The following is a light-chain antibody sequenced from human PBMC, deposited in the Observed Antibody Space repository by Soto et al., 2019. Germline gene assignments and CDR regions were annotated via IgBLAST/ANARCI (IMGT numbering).Light chain of an antibody. V-gene: IGKV3-20*01. J-gene: IGKJ2*01. CDR3: QQYGSSPPYT. CDR2: GAS. Sequence: EIVLTQSPGTLSLSPGERATLSCRASQSVSSSYLAWYQQKPGHAPRLLIYGASSRATGIPDRFSGSGSGTDFPLTISRQEPEDFAEYYCQQYGSSPPYTFGEGTKLEIK. CDR1: QSVSSSY.